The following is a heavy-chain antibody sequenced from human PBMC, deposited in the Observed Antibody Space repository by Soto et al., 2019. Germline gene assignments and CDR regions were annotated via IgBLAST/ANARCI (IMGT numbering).Heavy chain of an antibody. D-gene: IGHD2-2*02. J-gene: IGHJ4*02. CDR3: ARDRRSSAYTIDY. CDR2: ISSSGSYI. Sequence: EVQLVESGEGLVKPGGSLRLSCAASGFTFSTYTMNWVRQAPGKGLEWVSSISSSGSYIYSADSVKGRFTISRDNAKNSLYLQMNSLRAEDTAVYFCARDRRSSAYTIDYWGQGTLVTVSS. V-gene: IGHV3-21*01. CDR1: GFTFSTYT.